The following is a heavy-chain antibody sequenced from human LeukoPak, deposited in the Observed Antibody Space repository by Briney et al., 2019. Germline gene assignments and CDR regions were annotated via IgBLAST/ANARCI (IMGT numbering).Heavy chain of an antibody. J-gene: IGHJ3*02. CDR2: IYSDGST. Sequence: PGGSPRLSCAASGFTVSSNFMSWVRQAPGKGLEWVSVIYSDGSTYYADSVKGRFTISRDNSKNTLYLQMNSLRAEDTAVYYCARDYYDSSGYSYAFDIWGQGTMVTVSS. CDR3: ARDYYDSSGYSYAFDI. V-gene: IGHV3-53*01. D-gene: IGHD3-22*01. CDR1: GFTVSSNF.